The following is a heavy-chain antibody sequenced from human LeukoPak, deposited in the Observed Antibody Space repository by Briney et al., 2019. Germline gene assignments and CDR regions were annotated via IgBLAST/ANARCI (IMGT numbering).Heavy chain of an antibody. J-gene: IGHJ3*02. V-gene: IGHV1-69*05. Sequence: SVKVSCKASGGTFSSYAISWVQQAPGQGLEWMGRIIPIFGTANYAQKFQGRVTITTDESTSTAYMELSSLRSEDTAVYYCARDHPRWYDANDAFDIWGQGTMVTVSS. CDR2: IIPIFGTA. CDR3: ARDHPRWYDANDAFDI. D-gene: IGHD4-23*01. CDR1: GGTFSSYA.